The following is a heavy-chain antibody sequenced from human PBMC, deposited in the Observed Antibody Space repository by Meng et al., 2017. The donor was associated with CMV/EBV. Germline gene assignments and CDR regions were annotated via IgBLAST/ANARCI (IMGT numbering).Heavy chain of an antibody. V-gene: IGHV3-23*03. CDR2: IYSGGSST. J-gene: IGHJ4*02. CDR3: AKLRYYFDY. D-gene: IGHD4-17*01. Sequence: GGPLRLSCAASGFTFSSYAMSWVRQAPGKGLEWVSVIYSGGSSTYYADSVKGRFTISRDNSKNTLYLQMNSLRAEDTAVYYCAKLRYYFDYWGQGTLVTVSS. CDR1: GFTFSSYA.